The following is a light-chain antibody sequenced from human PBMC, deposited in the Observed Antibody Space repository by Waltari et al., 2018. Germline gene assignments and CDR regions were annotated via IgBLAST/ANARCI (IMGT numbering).Light chain of an antibody. CDR3: QQYYSTPYT. J-gene: IGKJ2*01. CDR2: WAP. CDR1: QSVLYSSNNKNY. V-gene: IGKV4-1*01. Sequence: DIVMTQSPDSLAVSLGERATINCKSSQSVLYSSNNKNYLAWYQQKPGQPPKLLIYWAPTRESGVPDRFSGGGSGTDFTLTISSLQAEXXXVYYCQQYYSTPYTFGQGTKLEIK.